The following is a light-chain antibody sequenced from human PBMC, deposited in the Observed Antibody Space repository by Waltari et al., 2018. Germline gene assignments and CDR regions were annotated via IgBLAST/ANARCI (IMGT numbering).Light chain of an antibody. J-gene: IGLJ2*01. V-gene: IGLV1-40*01. CDR2: GTS. Sequence: QSVLTQPPSVSGAPGPRVSISRTGSGSNPRAGVDVHWYQQHPGKAPKLLIYGTSTRPPGVPDRFFGSQSGTSASLAITALQAEDEAEYYCQSYDTSLSVVFGGGTKLTVL. CDR3: QSYDTSLSVV. CDR1: GSNPRAGVD.